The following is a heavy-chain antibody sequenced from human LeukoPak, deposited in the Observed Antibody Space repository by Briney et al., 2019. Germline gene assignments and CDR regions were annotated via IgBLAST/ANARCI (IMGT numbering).Heavy chain of an antibody. J-gene: IGHJ2*01. CDR3: ARDDGEPFDL. Sequence: PSETLSLTYAVCGGSISRNNWWSWVRQSPGKGLEWIGELYHSGSTDYNPSLKSRVTISVDKSKNQFSLKLTSVTAAATAVYYCARDDGEPFDLWGRGTLVTVSS. V-gene: IGHV4-4*02. CDR1: GGSISRNNW. CDR2: LYHSGST. D-gene: IGHD4-17*01.